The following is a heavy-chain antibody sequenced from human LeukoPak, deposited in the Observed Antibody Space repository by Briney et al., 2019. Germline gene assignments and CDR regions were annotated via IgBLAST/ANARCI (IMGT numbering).Heavy chain of an antibody. Sequence: ASVKVSCKASKYTFTGYYIHWVRQAPGQGLEYMGWINPNSGGTNYAQKFLGRVTMTRDTSISTAYMELSRLRSDDTAVYYCARLTMVRGVTSPYGMDVWGQGTTVTVSS. D-gene: IGHD3-10*01. CDR3: ARLTMVRGVTSPYGMDV. J-gene: IGHJ6*02. CDR1: KYTFTGYY. CDR2: INPNSGGT. V-gene: IGHV1-2*02.